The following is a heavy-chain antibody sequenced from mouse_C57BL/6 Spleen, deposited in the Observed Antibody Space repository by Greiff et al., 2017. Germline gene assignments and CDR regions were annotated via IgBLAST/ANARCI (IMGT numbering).Heavy chain of an antibody. CDR1: GFSLTSYG. J-gene: IGHJ2*01. V-gene: IGHV2-2*01. D-gene: IGHD2-4*01. CDR2: IWSGGST. CDR3: ARNGPIYYDFDY. Sequence: VQLQQSGPGLVQPSQSLSITCTVSGFSLTSYGVHWVRQSPGKGLEWLGVIWSGGSTDYNAAFISRRSISKDNSKSQVFFKMNSLQADDTAIYYCARNGPIYYDFDYWGQGTTLTVSS.